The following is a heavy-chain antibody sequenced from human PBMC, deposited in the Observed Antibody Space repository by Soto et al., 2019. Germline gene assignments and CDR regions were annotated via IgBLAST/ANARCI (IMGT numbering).Heavy chain of an antibody. CDR2: ISPGGVNI. V-gene: IGHV1-46*03. CDR3: ARAQSWRNLVWWFDP. Sequence: QAQLVQSGAEVKKPGASVKVSCTAIGYSFTSHYMHWVRQAPGQGLAWMGTISPGGVNIAYAQKCNGRVTMTRDTATSTVYMELNSLTPEDTAVYYCARAQSWRNLVWWFDPLGQGTLVTVSS. D-gene: IGHD3-16*01. CDR1: GYSFTSHY. J-gene: IGHJ5*02.